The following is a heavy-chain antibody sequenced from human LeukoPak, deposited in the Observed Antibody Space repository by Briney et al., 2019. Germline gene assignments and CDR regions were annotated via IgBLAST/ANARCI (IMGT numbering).Heavy chain of an antibody. CDR1: GFTFSNYN. V-gene: IGHV3-21*01. D-gene: IGHD3-22*01. J-gene: IGHJ4*02. CDR2: LSRSSINK. Sequence: GGSLRLSCAASGFTFSNYNVNWVRQAPVRGLAWVSSLSRSSINKYSADSMKGRFTISRDNAKNSVYLQVNSVRAEDTAVYYCARGRYDSSGYYALFDYWGRGTLVTVSS. CDR3: ARGRYDSSGYYALFDY.